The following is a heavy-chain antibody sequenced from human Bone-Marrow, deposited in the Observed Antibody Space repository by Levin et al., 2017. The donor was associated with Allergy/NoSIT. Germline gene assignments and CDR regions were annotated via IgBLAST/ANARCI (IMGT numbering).Heavy chain of an antibody. CDR1: GFTFSNYA. CDR3: AKDRFSDYGWFFDY. CDR2: FSGSGGGT. D-gene: IGHD4-17*01. J-gene: IGHJ4*02. Sequence: GESLKISCAASGFTFSNYAMTWVRQAPGKGLEWVSTFSGSGGGTYYADSVKGRFTNSRDNSKNTLYLQMNSLSAEVTAVYFCAKDRFSDYGWFFDYWGRGTLVTVSS. V-gene: IGHV3-23*01.